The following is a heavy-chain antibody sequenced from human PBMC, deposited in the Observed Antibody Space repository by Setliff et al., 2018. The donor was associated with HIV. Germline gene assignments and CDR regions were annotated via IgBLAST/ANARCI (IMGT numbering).Heavy chain of an antibody. D-gene: IGHD2-15*01. J-gene: IGHJ5*02. V-gene: IGHV4-39*07. Sequence: PSETLSLTCTVSGGSITRTPYYWGWIRQPPGKGLEWIGSIYQSGNTNYNPSLESRLTISVDTAKNQFSLKLSSVTAADTAVYYCAAATTLLSPRAWGQGTLVTVSS. CDR3: AAATTLLSPRA. CDR1: GGSITRTPYY. CDR2: IYQSGNT.